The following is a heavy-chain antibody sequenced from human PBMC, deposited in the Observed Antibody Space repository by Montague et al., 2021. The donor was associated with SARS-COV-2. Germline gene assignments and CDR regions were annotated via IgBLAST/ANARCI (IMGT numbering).Heavy chain of an antibody. Sequence: SLRLSCVASGFTFGNYWMNWVRQAPGKGLEWVANIKQDGTEKYYXDSVKGRFTISRDNAKNSLYLQMNSLRADDTAVYYCARNDYGGVDYKYYGMGVWGQGATVTVSS. CDR1: GFTFGNYW. CDR3: ARNDYGGVDYKYYGMGV. V-gene: IGHV3-7*01. CDR2: IKQDGTEK. J-gene: IGHJ6*02. D-gene: IGHD4-17*01.